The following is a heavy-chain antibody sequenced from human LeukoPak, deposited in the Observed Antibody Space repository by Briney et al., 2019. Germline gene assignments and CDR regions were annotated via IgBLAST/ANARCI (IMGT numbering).Heavy chain of an antibody. D-gene: IGHD4-17*01. J-gene: IGHJ6*03. CDR2: IIPIFGTA. CDR1: GGTFSSYA. CDR3: ARDYGDYYYSYMDV. Sequence: GSSVKVPCKASGGTFSSYAISWVRQAPGQGLEWMGGIIPIFGTANYAQKFQGRVTITTDESTSTAYMELSSLRSEDTAVYYCARDYGDYYYSYMDVWGKGTTVTVSS. V-gene: IGHV1-69*05.